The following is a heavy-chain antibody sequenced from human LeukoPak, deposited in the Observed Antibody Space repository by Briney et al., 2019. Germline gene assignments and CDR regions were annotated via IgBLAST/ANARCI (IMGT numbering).Heavy chain of an antibody. V-gene: IGHV3-23*01. Sequence: GGSLRLSCAASGFTFSSYAMSWVRQAPGKGLEWVSAIIGSGGSTYYADSVKGRFTISRDNSKNTLYLQMNSLRAEDTAVYYCANFIRKSMPYDYWGQETLVTVSS. CDR3: ANFIRKSMPYDY. CDR1: GFTFSSYA. CDR2: IIGSGGST. J-gene: IGHJ4*02. D-gene: IGHD2/OR15-2a*01.